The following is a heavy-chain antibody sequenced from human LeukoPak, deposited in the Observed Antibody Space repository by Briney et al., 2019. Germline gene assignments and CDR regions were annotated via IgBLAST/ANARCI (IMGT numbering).Heavy chain of an antibody. D-gene: IGHD3-10*01. J-gene: IGHJ4*02. CDR2: IKQDGSEK. Sequence: GGSLRLSYAASGFTFSSYWMSWVRQAPGKGLEWVANIKQDGSEKYYVDSVKGRFTISRDNAKNSLYLQMNSLRAEDTAVYYCARDEYYYGSGTLNCGQGTLVTVSS. CDR3: ARDEYYYGSGTLN. V-gene: IGHV3-7*01. CDR1: GFTFSSYW.